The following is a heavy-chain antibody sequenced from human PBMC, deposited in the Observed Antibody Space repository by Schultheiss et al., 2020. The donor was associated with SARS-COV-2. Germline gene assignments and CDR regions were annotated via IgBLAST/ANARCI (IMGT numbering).Heavy chain of an antibody. D-gene: IGHD2-15*01. V-gene: IGHV3-30*03. CDR2: ISYDGSNK. J-gene: IGHJ5*02. CDR3: VRDRSWWTPYNCFDL. Sequence: GGSLRLSCAASGFTFSSYGMHWVRQAPGKGLEWVAVISYDGSNKYYADSVKGRFTISRDNSKNTLYLQMHSLRVEDTAVYYCVRDRSWWTPYNCFDLWGRGTLVTVSS. CDR1: GFTFSSYG.